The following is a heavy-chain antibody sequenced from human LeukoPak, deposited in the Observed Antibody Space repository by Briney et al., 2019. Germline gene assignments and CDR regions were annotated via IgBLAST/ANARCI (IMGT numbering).Heavy chain of an antibody. Sequence: ASVKDSCKASGYTFTSYYMHWVRQAPGQGLEGMGIINPSGGCTSYAQKFQGRVTMTRDMSTSTVYMELSSLRSEDTAVYYCARAWANCSSTSCYTVRSGAAPFDYWGQGTLVTVSS. J-gene: IGHJ4*02. D-gene: IGHD2-2*02. CDR2: INPSGGCT. CDR3: ARAWANCSSTSCYTVRSGAAPFDY. CDR1: GYTFTSYY. V-gene: IGHV1-46*01.